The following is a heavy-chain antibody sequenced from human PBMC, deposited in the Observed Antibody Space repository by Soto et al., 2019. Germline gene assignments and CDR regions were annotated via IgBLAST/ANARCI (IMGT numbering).Heavy chain of an antibody. CDR1: GGSISSQY. CDR3: ARAPRGNYGYPSYFDY. CDR2: IYYSGST. Sequence: SETLSLTCTVSGGSISSQYWSWIRQPPGKGLEWIGYIYYSGSTNYNPSLKSRVTISVDTSKNQFSLKLSSVTAADTAVYYCARAPRGNYGYPSYFDYWGQGTLVTVSS. D-gene: IGHD3-10*01. J-gene: IGHJ4*02. V-gene: IGHV4-59*11.